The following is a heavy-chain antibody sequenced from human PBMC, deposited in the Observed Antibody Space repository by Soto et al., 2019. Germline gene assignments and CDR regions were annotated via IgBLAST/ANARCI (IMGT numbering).Heavy chain of an antibody. CDR2: IIPIFGTA. D-gene: IGHD3-22*01. V-gene: IGHV1-69*13. J-gene: IGHJ4*02. Sequence: SVKVSCKASGGTFSSYAISWARQAPGQGLEWMGGIIPIFGTANYAQKFQGRVTITADESTSTAYMELSSLRSEDTAVYYCARGSMIVVDPGFFDYWGQGTLVTVSS. CDR3: ARGSMIVVDPGFFDY. CDR1: GGTFSSYA.